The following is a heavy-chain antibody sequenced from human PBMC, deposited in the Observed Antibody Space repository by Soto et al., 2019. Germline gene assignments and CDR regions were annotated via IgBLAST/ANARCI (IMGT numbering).Heavy chain of an antibody. CDR1: GFTFTSYG. D-gene: IGHD5-18*01. Sequence: QAHLVESGGGVVQPGRSLRLSCAASGFTFTSYGMHWVRQAPGTRLGWVAVISYDGGLQHYADSVKGRFTISRDNSKNMVLLQMNSLRAEYTAVYYCVSDRGYGHASVPYSWGQGTLVSVSS. CDR3: VSDRGYGHASVPYS. CDR2: ISYDGGLQ. J-gene: IGHJ4*02. V-gene: IGHV3-30*03.